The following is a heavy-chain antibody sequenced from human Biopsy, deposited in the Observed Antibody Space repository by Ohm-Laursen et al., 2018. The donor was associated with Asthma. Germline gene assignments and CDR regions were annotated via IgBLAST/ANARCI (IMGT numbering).Heavy chain of an antibody. J-gene: IGHJ6*02. CDR1: GGSISNSNYY. V-gene: IGHV4-39*01. D-gene: IGHD3-3*01. CDR2: SNQGGSP. CDR3: ASGPEWYGLDV. Sequence: TLSLTCTVSGGSISNSNYYWGWIRQSPGKGLEWIGESNQGGSPTFNPSLKSRVTVSRDTSKNQLSLKLRSVTAADTAVYYCASGPEWYGLDVWGQGTTVTVSS.